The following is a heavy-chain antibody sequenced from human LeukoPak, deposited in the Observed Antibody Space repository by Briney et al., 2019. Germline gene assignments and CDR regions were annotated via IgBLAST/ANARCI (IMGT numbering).Heavy chain of an antibody. CDR1: GFTFSSYW. Sequence: GGSLRLSCAASGFTFSSYWMSWVRQAPGKGLEWVANIKQDGSEKYYVDSVKGRFTISRDNAKNSLYLQMNSLRAEDTAVYYCARDSVYYYDSSGYYPNFDYWGQGTLVTVSS. V-gene: IGHV3-7*03. CDR2: IKQDGSEK. J-gene: IGHJ4*02. D-gene: IGHD3-22*01. CDR3: ARDSVYYYDSSGYYPNFDY.